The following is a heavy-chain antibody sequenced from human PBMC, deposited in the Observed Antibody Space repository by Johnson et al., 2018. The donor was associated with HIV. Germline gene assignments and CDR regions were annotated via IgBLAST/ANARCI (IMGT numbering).Heavy chain of an antibody. V-gene: IGHV3-43*01. CDR2: ISSDGTDT. D-gene: IGHD6-13*01. CDR1: GFTFDDNT. CDR3: ARDPSTAAADSKDAFDI. Sequence: DVQLVESGGVVVQPGGSLRLSCAASGFTFDDNTMHWIRQAPGKGLEWVSRISSDGTDTGYADSVKGRLPISRDNAKNSMYLQMNSLRAEDTALYYCARDPSTAAADSKDAFDIWGQGTMVTVSS. J-gene: IGHJ3*02.